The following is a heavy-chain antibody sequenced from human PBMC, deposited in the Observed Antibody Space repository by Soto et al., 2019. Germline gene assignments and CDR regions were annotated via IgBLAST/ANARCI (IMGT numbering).Heavy chain of an antibody. CDR1: VFTFIRFG. CDR3: AKDLYGSETYTYYCGMDV. Sequence: GRSMRLSCAYSVFTFIRFGMQWVRQAPGKGLEWVAVISYDGSNRFYADSVKGRFTISRDNSKNTLYLQMNSLRPEDTAVYYCAKDLYGSETYTYYCGMDVWGQGTTVTVSS. V-gene: IGHV3-30*18. CDR2: ISYDGSNR. D-gene: IGHD3-10*01. J-gene: IGHJ6*02.